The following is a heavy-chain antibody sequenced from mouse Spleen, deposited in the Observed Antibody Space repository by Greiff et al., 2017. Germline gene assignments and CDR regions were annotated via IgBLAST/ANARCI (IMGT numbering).Heavy chain of an antibody. V-gene: IGHV7-3*01. CDR3: ARSLTGRFAY. J-gene: IGHJ3*01. Sequence: EVKLVESGGGLVQPGGSLSLSCAASGFTFTDYYMSWVRQPPGKALEWLGFIRNKANGYTTEYSASVKGRFTISRDNSQSILYLQMNALRAEDSATYYCARSLTGRFAYWGQGTLVTVSA. CDR2: IRNKANGYTT. D-gene: IGHD4-1*01. CDR1: GFTFTDYY.